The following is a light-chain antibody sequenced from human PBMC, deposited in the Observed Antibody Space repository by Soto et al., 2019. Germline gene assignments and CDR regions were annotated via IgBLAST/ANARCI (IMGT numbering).Light chain of an antibody. V-gene: IGLV2-23*03. CDR1: SSDVGSYNL. Sequence: QSALTQPASVSGSPGQSITISCTGTSSDVGSYNLVSWYQQHPGKAPKLMIYEGSKRPSGVSNRFSGSKSGNTASLTISGLQAEDEADYSCCSYAGSRTVVVFGGGTKLTVL. CDR2: EGS. CDR3: CSYAGSRTVVV. J-gene: IGLJ2*01.